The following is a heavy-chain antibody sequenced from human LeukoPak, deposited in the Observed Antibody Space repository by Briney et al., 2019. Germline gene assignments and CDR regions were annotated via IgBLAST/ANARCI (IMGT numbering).Heavy chain of an antibody. J-gene: IGHJ4*02. V-gene: IGHV4-30-2*01. D-gene: IGHD7-27*01. CDR2: IYHSGST. CDR3: ARGQQTGDLN. CDR1: GGSISSGGYY. Sequence: SETLSLTCTVSGGSISSGGYYWSWVRQPPGKGLEWIGYIYHSGSTYYNPSLKSRVTISVDRSKNQFSLKLSSVTAADTAVYYCARGQQTGDLNWGQGTLVTVSS.